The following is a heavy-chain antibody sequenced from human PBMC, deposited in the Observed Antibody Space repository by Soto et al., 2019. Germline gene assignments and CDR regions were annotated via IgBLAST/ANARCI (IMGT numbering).Heavy chain of an antibody. Sequence: SGGSLRLSCTASGFPFNTPWMHWLRQAPGKGLVWVSRIYFDGITTNYADSVKGRLTVSRDNAKNTVYLHVNTLRDEDTAVYYCARGGAMGVDYWGQGTLVTVPS. J-gene: IGHJ4*02. CDR2: IYFDGITT. CDR1: GFPFNTPW. D-gene: IGHD1-26*01. CDR3: ARGGAMGVDY. V-gene: IGHV3-74*01.